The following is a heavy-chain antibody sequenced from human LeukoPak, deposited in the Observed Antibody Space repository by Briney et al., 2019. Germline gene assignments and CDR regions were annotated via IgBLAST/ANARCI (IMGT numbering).Heavy chain of an antibody. CDR2: ILGSGGST. Sequence: GASLRLSCAASGFTFSNYVMSWVRQAPGKGLEWVSAILGSGGSTYYADSVKGRFTVSRDNSKSTLYLQMNSLRAEDTALYYCAKWGDYDVLTGYYVPDYWGQGTLVTVSS. V-gene: IGHV3-23*01. CDR1: GFTFSNYV. D-gene: IGHD3-9*01. CDR3: AKWGDYDVLTGYYVPDY. J-gene: IGHJ4*02.